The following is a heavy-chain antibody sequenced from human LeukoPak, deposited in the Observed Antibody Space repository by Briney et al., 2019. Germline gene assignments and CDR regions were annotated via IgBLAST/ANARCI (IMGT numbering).Heavy chain of an antibody. D-gene: IGHD3-22*01. CDR1: GFTVSSNY. V-gene: IGHV3-53*01. Sequence: GGSLRLSCAASGFTVSSNYMSWVRQAPGKELEWVSVIYSGGSTYYADSVKGRFTISRDNSKNTLYLQMNSLRAEDTAVYYCARGTYYYDSSGYYSRDEYFQHWGQGTLVTVSS. CDR2: IYSGGST. CDR3: ARGTYYYDSSGYYSRDEYFQH. J-gene: IGHJ1*01.